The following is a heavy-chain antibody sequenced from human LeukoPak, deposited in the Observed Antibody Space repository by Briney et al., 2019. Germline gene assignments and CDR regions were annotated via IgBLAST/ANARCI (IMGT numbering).Heavy chain of an antibody. CDR1: GFTVSSNY. D-gene: IGHD5-18*01. V-gene: IGHV3-53*01. J-gene: IGHJ6*03. Sequence: GGSLRLSCAASGFTVSSNYMSWVRQAPGKGLEWVSVIYSGGSTYYADSVKGRFTISRDNSKNTLYLQMNSLRAEDTAVYYCARSLSRYSYGYYYMDVWGKGTTVTVSS. CDR3: ARSLSRYSYGYYYMDV. CDR2: IYSGGST.